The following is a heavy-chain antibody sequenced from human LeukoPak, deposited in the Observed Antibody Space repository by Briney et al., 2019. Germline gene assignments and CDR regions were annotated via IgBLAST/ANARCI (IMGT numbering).Heavy chain of an antibody. CDR1: GGSISGYY. Sequence: SETLSLTCTVSGGSISGYYWSWIRQPPGKGLEYIAYIYYSGTTDYNPSLKSRVTMSVDTSKNQFSLKLSSVTAADTAVYYCARDGMFYYGTDSYYTGGWFDPWGQGTLVTVSS. CDR3: ARDGMFYYGTDSYYTGGWFDP. CDR2: IYYSGTT. J-gene: IGHJ5*02. V-gene: IGHV4-59*12. D-gene: IGHD3-10*01.